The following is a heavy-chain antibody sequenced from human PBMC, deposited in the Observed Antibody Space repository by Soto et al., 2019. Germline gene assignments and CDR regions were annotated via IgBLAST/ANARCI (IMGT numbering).Heavy chain of an antibody. D-gene: IGHD3-9*01. J-gene: IGHJ5*02. Sequence: QLVASGGGLVQPGGSLRLSCVASGFILSTHGLHWVRDTPGEGLEWVSGIGTLGDTFYGASVKGRFTISRENAKNSLYLQMNSLTVGDTAVYYCVRGRSFDFASTPPPTFGPWGQGTLVTVSS. V-gene: IGHV3-13*01. CDR1: GFILSTHG. CDR3: VRGRSFDFASTPPPTFGP. CDR2: IGTLGDT.